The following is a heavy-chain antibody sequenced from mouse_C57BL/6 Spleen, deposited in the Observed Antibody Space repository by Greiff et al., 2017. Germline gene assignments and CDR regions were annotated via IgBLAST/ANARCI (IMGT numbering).Heavy chain of an antibody. D-gene: IGHD1-1*02. J-gene: IGHJ2*01. CDR3: ARRLEGGCWCFDY. CDR1: GYTFTSYW. V-gene: IGHV1-62-3*01. CDR2: IDPNSGST. Sequence: VQLQQPGAELVKPGASVKLSCKASGYTFTSYWMHWVKQRPGRGLEWIGRIDPNSGSTKYNEKFKGKATLTVDTSSSTAYMELHSLTSEDSAVYFCARRLEGGCWCFDYWGQGTTLTVSS.